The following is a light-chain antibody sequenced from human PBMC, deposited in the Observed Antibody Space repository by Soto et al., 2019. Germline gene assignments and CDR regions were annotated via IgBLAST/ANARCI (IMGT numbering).Light chain of an antibody. Sequence: QSVLTQPASVSGSPGQSITISCTGTSGDVGGYNYVSWYQQYPGRVPKLMIYEVNNRPSGVSHRFSGSKSGNTASLTISGLQPEDESDYYCSSYTSSGTQVFGGGTKLTVL. V-gene: IGLV2-14*01. CDR1: SGDVGGYNY. CDR2: EVN. J-gene: IGLJ3*02. CDR3: SSYTSSGTQV.